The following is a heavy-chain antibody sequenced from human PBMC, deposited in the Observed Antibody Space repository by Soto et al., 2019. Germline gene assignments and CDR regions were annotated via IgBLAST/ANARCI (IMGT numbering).Heavy chain of an antibody. CDR3: AREGLATCYYYGMDV. V-gene: IGHV1-18*03. CDR2: ISSYNGDT. CDR1: GYTFTRSG. J-gene: IGHJ6*02. Sequence: QVQLEQSGAEVKKPGASVKVSCKASGYTFTRSGISWVRQAPGQGPEWMGWISSYNGDTNYAQTFQGRVTMTTDTSTSTAYMETRSLRCNDLGVDDWAREGLATCYYYGMDVWGQGTPVTVSS.